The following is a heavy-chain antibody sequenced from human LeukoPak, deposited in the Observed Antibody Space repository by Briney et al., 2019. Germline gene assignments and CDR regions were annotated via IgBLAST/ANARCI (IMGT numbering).Heavy chain of an antibody. Sequence: ASVKVSCKASRYTFTGYYMHWVRQAPGQGLEWMGWINPNSGGTNYAQKFQGRVTTTRDTSVSTAYMELSRLRSDDTAVYYCARDHSGDYVREYDYWGQGTLVTVSS. J-gene: IGHJ4*02. CDR1: RYTFTGYY. D-gene: IGHD4-17*01. V-gene: IGHV1-2*02. CDR2: INPNSGGT. CDR3: ARDHSGDYVREYDY.